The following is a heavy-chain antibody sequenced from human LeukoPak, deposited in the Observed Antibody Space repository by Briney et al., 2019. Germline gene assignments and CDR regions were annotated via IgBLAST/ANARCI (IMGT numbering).Heavy chain of an antibody. J-gene: IGHJ4*02. V-gene: IGHV3-21*01. Sequence: GGSLRLSCAASGFIFKSYSMTWVRQAPGKGLEWVASISSGSSYIYYADSVKGRFTISRDNAKNSLYLQMNSLRAEDTAVYYCARDGGWYFDYWGQGTLVTVSS. CDR1: GFIFKSYS. CDR2: ISSGSSYI. D-gene: IGHD6-19*01. CDR3: ARDGGWYFDY.